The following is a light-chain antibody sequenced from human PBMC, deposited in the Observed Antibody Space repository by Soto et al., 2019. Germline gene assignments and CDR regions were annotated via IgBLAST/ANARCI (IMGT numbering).Light chain of an antibody. CDR1: QSISIY. J-gene: IGKJ1*01. CDR2: ASS. Sequence: DIQMTQSPSSLSASLGDIVTIACRTSQSISIYLNWYQQIPGKAPKLLIYASSNLHTGVPSRFSGSASGTDFTLTISSLQPEDSATYYCQQTYSNPRTFGQGTKV. CDR3: QQTYSNPRT. V-gene: IGKV1-39*01.